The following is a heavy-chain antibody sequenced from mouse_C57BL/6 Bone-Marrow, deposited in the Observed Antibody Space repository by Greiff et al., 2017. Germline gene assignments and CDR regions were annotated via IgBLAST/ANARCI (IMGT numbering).Heavy chain of an antibody. CDR1: GFTFSDYG. CDR3: ARAVVAHYYAMDY. V-gene: IGHV5-17*01. Sequence: EVKLVESGGGLVKPGGSLKLSCAASGFTFSDYGMHWVRQAPEKGLEWVAYISSGRSTIYYADTVKGRFTISRDNAKNTLFLQMTCLRSEATAMYYCARAVVAHYYAMDYWGQGTSVTVSS. J-gene: IGHJ4*01. CDR2: ISSGRSTI. D-gene: IGHD1-1*01.